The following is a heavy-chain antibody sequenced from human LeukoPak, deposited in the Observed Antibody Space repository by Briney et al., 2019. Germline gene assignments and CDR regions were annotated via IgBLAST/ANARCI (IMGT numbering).Heavy chain of an antibody. CDR3: ARVVPYSSSWFRYYYYGMDV. CDR2: INHSGST. J-gene: IGHJ6*02. CDR1: GGSVSGYY. D-gene: IGHD6-13*01. V-gene: IGHV4-34*01. Sequence: SETLSLTCAVYGGSVSGYYWSWIRQPPGKGLEWIGEINHSGSTNYNPSLKSRVTISVDTSKNQFSLKLSSVTAADTAVYYCARVVPYSSSWFRYYYYGMDVWGQGTTVTVSS.